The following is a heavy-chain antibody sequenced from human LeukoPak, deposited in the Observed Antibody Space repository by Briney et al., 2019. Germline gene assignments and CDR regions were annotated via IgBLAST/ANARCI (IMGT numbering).Heavy chain of an antibody. CDR1: GFTFSSYG. J-gene: IGHJ4*02. V-gene: IGHV3-23*01. Sequence: GGSLRLSCAASGFTFSSYGMHWVRQAPGKGLEWVSAISGSGGSTYYADSVKGRFTISRDNSKNTLYLQMNSLRAEDTAVYYCAKVTMTTVTTWDYWGQGTLVTVSS. D-gene: IGHD4-17*01. CDR3: AKVTMTTVTTWDY. CDR2: ISGSGGST.